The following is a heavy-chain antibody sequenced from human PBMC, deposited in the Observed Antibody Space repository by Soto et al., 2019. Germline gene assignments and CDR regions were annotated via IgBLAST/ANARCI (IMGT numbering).Heavy chain of an antibody. V-gene: IGHV1-69*13. CDR2: IIPIFGPA. D-gene: IGHD1-1*01. Sequence: SVKVSCKPSGGTFSSHSINWVRQAPGQGLEWMGGIIPIFGPANFAKNFQGRVTITADESTTTAYMELSSLTSEDTAVYYCATGSFTSTGGRIGYHYNAMDVWGQGTTVTVS. CDR1: GGTFSSHS. CDR3: ATGSFTSTGGRIGYHYNAMDV. J-gene: IGHJ6*02.